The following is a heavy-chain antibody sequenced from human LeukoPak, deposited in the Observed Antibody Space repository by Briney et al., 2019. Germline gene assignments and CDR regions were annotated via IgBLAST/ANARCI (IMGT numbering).Heavy chain of an antibody. CDR2: ISSSSSTI. D-gene: IGHD5-12*01. V-gene: IGHV3-48*01. J-gene: IGHJ4*02. Sequence: GGSLRLSCVASKFTFSEYGMNWVRQAPGKGLEWVSYISSSSSTIYYGDSVKGRFTISRDNAENSVYLQMNGLRAEDTAVYYCARDTRRGYSGSLNYWGQGTLVTVSS. CDR1: KFTFSEYG. CDR3: ARDTRRGYSGSLNY.